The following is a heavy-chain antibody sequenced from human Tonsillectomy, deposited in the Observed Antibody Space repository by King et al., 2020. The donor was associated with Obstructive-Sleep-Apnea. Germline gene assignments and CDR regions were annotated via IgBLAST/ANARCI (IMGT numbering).Heavy chain of an antibody. CDR1: GGSISSSSYS. CDR2: IYYSGTT. J-gene: IGHJ4*02. D-gene: IGHD1-1*01. CDR3: ARGIDEYNAAYFDY. V-gene: IGHV4-39*07. Sequence: QLQLQESGPGLVKPSETLSLSCTVSGGSISSSSYSWGWIRQPPGKGLECIGNIYYSGTTYYNPSLKSRLTISADTSKNQISLKLSSVTAADTAMYYCARGIDEYNAAYFDYWGQGTLVTVSS.